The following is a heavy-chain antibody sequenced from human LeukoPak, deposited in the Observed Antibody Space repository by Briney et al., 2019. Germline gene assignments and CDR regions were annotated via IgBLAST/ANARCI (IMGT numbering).Heavy chain of an antibody. V-gene: IGHV3-23*01. CDR2: LSGSGDTT. J-gene: IGHJ4*02. CDR1: GFTFSSYA. D-gene: IGHD3-22*01. CDR3: ARGLDYYDSGGATHY. Sequence: PGGSLRLSCTASGFTFSSYAMSWVRQAPGKGLEWVSSLSGSGDTTYYADSVKGRFTIFRDNSKNTLSLLMNSLRAEDTAVYYCARGLDYYDSGGATHYWGQGTLVTVSS.